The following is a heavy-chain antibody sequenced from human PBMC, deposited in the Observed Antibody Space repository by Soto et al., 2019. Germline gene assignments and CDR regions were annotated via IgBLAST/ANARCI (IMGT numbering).Heavy chain of an antibody. V-gene: IGHV4-39*01. J-gene: IGHJ4*02. CDR3: ARNFSVDYFDS. CDR2: IYYSGTT. CDR1: GDSITSESYF. Sequence: PSETLSLTCTVSGDSITSESYFWAWIRQPPGKGLEWMGSIYYSGTTYYNPSLKSRVTISVDRSKNGFSLKLSSVTAADTAVYYCARNFSVDYFDSWGQEALVTVS.